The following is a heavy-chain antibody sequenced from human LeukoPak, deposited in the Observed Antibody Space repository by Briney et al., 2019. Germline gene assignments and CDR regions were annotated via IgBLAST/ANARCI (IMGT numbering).Heavy chain of an antibody. D-gene: IGHD5-18*01. CDR1: GFIFSFYC. V-gene: IGHV3-74*01. J-gene: IGHJ6*02. Sequence: GGSLRLSCAASGFIFSFYCMHWVRQAPGKGPMWVSRICPDGTGISYADSVKARFTTSRDNAKNTLYLQMNSLRAEDTAVYYCARDAVDTANAVWGQGTTVTVSS. CDR2: ICPDGTGI. CDR3: ARDAVDTANAV.